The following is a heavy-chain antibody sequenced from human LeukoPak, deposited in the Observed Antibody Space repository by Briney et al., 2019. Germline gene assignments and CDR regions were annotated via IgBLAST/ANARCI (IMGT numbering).Heavy chain of an antibody. CDR3: ARDRTYDYVWGSYRSPPYFDD. J-gene: IGHJ4*02. D-gene: IGHD3-16*02. CDR1: GFTFDDYG. CDR2: INWNGGST. V-gene: IGHV3-20*04. Sequence: GGSLRLSCAASGFTFDDYGMSWVRQAPGKGLEWVSGINWNGGSTGYADSVKGRFTISRDNAKNSLYLQMNSLRAEDTALYYCARDRTYDYVWGSYRSPPYFDDWGQGTLVTVSS.